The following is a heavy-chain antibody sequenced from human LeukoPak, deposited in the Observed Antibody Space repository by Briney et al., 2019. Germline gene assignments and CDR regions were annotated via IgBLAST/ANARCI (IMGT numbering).Heavy chain of an antibody. CDR2: IYYSGIT. V-gene: IGHV4-39*01. CDR3: ARHGSPGELLKDFDY. CDR1: GGSISSSSYY. J-gene: IGHJ4*02. D-gene: IGHD3-10*01. Sequence: SETLSLXCTVSGGSISSSSYYWGWSRQPPGKGLEWIGSIYYSGITYYNPYLKSRVTISVDTSKNQFSLKLSSVTAADTAVYYCARHGSPGELLKDFDYWGQGTLVTVSS.